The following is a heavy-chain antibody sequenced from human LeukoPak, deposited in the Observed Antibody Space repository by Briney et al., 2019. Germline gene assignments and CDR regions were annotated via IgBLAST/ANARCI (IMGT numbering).Heavy chain of an antibody. CDR1: GGSISSSSYY. V-gene: IGHV4-39*01. J-gene: IGHJ4*02. Sequence: SETLSLTCTVSGGSISSSSYYWGWIRQPPGKGLEWIGSIYYSGSTYYTPSLKSRVTISVDTSKNQFSLKLSSVTAADTAVYYCARGLYSRRPGDYFDYWGQGTLVTVSS. CDR3: ARGLYSRRPGDYFDY. CDR2: IYYSGST. D-gene: IGHD6-13*01.